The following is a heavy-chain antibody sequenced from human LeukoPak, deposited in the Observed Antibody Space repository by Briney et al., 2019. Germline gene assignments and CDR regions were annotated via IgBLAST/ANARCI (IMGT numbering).Heavy chain of an antibody. D-gene: IGHD3-10*01. J-gene: IGHJ6*03. CDR2: KYYRTKWYN. Sequence: SQTLSLTCAISGESVSGNSAAWNWIRQSPSRGLEWLGKKYYRTKWYNDYAVSVKSRITIPPDTSKNQFSLQLNSVTPEDTAVYYCAREGVYGSGTYYYYYYMDVWGKGTTVTISS. CDR3: AREGVYGSGTYYYYYYMDV. CDR1: GESVSGNSAA. V-gene: IGHV6-1*01.